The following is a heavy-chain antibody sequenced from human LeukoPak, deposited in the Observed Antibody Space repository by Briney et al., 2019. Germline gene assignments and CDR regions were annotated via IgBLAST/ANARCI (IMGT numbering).Heavy chain of an antibody. CDR2: IYTSGST. Sequence: PSETLSLTCTVSGGSISSYYWSWIRQPAGKGLEWIGRIYTSGSTNYNPSLKSRVTMSVDTSKNQFSLKLSSVTAADTAVYYCARDRGRYSSSWPDYWGQGTLVTVSS. CDR3: ARDRGRYSSSWPDY. CDR1: GGSISSYY. D-gene: IGHD6-13*01. V-gene: IGHV4-4*07. J-gene: IGHJ4*02.